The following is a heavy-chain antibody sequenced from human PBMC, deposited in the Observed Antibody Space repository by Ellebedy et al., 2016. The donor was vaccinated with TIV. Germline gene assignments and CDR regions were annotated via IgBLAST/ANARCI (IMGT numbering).Heavy chain of an antibody. D-gene: IGHD6-19*01. Sequence: PGGSLRLSCAASGITFSTYTMDCVRQAPGKGLEWVSGISATGGTTFYSDSVKGRFTISRDNSKNTLYLQMNSLRVDDTAIYYCAKEVLAVWGQGTLVTVSS. CDR2: ISATGGTT. CDR3: AKEVLAV. V-gene: IGHV3-23*01. CDR1: GITFSTYT. J-gene: IGHJ4*02.